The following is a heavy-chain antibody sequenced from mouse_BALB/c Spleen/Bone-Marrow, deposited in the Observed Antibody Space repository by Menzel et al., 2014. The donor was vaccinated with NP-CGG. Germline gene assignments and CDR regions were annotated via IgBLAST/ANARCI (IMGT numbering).Heavy chain of an antibody. Sequence: LQQSGSELVRPGASVKLSCKASGYTFTNFWMHWVRQRPGQGLEWIGNVXPGSDTANYDEKFKSKATLTVDTSSSTAYMQLSSLTSEDSAVYYCTRSLYYYPAYWGQGTLVTVST. V-gene: IGHV1S22*01. CDR2: VXPGSDTA. D-gene: IGHD1-1*01. CDR3: TRSLYYYPAY. J-gene: IGHJ3*01. CDR1: GYTFTNFW.